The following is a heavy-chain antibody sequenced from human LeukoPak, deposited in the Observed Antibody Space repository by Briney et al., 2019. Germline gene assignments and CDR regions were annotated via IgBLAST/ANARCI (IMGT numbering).Heavy chain of an antibody. CDR1: GFTFRDYY. J-gene: IGHJ6*03. CDR2: IKHSGST. CDR3: ARGSYGSGSYYYYYYYMDV. Sequence: GSLRLSCAASGFTFRDYYMSWIRQPPGKGLEWIGEIKHSGSTNYNPSLKSRVTISVDTSKNQFSLKLSSVTAADTAVYYCARGSYGSGSYYYYYYYMDVWGKGTTVTISS. V-gene: IGHV4-34*01. D-gene: IGHD3-10*01.